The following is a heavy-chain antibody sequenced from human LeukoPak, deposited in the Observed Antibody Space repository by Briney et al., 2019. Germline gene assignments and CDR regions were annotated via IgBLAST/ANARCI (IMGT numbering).Heavy chain of an antibody. V-gene: IGHV1-8*01. J-gene: IGHJ4*02. CDR3: ARVLSSIPSRPFDY. CDR2: MNPNSGNT. CDR1: GYTLTSYD. D-gene: IGHD6-6*01. Sequence: GASAKVSCKASGYTLTSYDINWVRQATGQGLEWMGWMNPNSGNTGYAQKFQGRVTMTRNTSISTAYMELSSLRSEDTAVYYCARVLSSIPSRPFDYWGQGTLVTVSS.